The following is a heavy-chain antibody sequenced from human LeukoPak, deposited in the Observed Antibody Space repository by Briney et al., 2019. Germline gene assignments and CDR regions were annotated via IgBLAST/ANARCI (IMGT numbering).Heavy chain of an antibody. CDR2: ISARNGNI. D-gene: IGHD3-22*01. J-gene: IGHJ3*02. CDR1: GYTFTSFG. V-gene: IGHV1-18*01. Sequence: ASVKVSCKASGYTFTSFGISWLRQAPGQGLEWMGWISARNGNINYEQKFQGRVTMTTDTSTSTAYMELRSLRSDDTAVYYCARDNGGAYYFDTSAYYHNDAFDIWGQGTMVTVSS. CDR3: ARDNGGAYYFDTSAYYHNDAFDI.